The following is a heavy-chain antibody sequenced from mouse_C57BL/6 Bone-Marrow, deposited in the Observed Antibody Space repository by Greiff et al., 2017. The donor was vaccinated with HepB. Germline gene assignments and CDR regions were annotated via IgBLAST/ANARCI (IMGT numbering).Heavy chain of an antibody. CDR2: ISYDGSN. CDR1: GYSITSGYY. CDR3: AREGGIYYDYDGAWFAY. Sequence: EVKLLESGPGLVKPSQSLSLTCSVTGYSITSGYYWNWIRQFPGNKLEWMGYISYDGSNNYNPSLKNRISITRDTSKNQFFLKLNSVTTEDTATYYCAREGGIYYDYDGAWFAYWGQGTLVTVSA. D-gene: IGHD2-4*01. J-gene: IGHJ3*01. V-gene: IGHV3-6*01.